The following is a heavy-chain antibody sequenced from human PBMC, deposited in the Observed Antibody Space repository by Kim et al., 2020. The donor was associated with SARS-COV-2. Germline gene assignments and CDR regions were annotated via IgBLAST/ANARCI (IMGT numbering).Heavy chain of an antibody. J-gene: IGHJ6*02. Sequence: GGSLRLSCAASGFTFDDYAMHWVRQAPGKGLEWVSGISWNSGSIGYADSVKGRFTISRDNAKNSLYLQMNSLRAEDTALYYCAKDILYGDPFYYGMDVWGQGTTVTVSS. V-gene: IGHV3-9*01. CDR3: AKDILYGDPFYYGMDV. D-gene: IGHD4-17*01. CDR1: GFTFDDYA. CDR2: ISWNSGSI.